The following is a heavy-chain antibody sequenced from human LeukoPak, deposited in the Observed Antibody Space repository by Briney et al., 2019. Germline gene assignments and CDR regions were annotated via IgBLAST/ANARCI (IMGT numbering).Heavy chain of an antibody. V-gene: IGHV3-30-3*01. CDR3: ARVPLGDYVFDY. J-gene: IGHJ4*02. Sequence: GRSLRLSCAASGFTFSSHAIHWVRQAPGKGLEWVAIISSDGSNKYYADSVKGRFTISRDNSKNTLYLQMNSLRAEDTAVYYCARVPLGDYVFDYWGQGTLVTVSS. D-gene: IGHD4-17*01. CDR2: ISSDGSNK. CDR1: GFTFSSHA.